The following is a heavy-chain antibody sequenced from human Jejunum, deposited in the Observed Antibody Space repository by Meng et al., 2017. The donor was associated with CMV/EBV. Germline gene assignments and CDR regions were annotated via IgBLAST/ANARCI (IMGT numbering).Heavy chain of an antibody. V-gene: IGHV4-61*01. CDR2: IYYSGDT. Sequence: SGASVSSGSYFWSWIRQPPGKGLESIGYIYYSGDTNYNPSLKSRATISVDRSKNQFSLRLRSVTAADTAVYYCARVVLYYYGMDVWGHGTTVTVSS. CDR1: GASVSSGSYF. CDR3: ARVVLYYYGMDV. D-gene: IGHD6-6*01. J-gene: IGHJ6*02.